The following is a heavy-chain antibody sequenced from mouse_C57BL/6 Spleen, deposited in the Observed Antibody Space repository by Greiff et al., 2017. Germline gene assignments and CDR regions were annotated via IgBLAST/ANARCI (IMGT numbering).Heavy chain of an antibody. Sequence: VQLQQPGAELVMPGASVKLSCKASGYTFTSYWMHWVKQRPGQGLEWIGEIDPSDSYTNYNQKFKGKATLTVDKSSNTAYMQLSSLTSEDSSVYYCARSTGTSYFDYWGQGTTLTVSS. J-gene: IGHJ2*01. V-gene: IGHV1-69*01. D-gene: IGHD4-1*02. CDR3: ARSTGTSYFDY. CDR2: IDPSDSYT. CDR1: GYTFTSYW.